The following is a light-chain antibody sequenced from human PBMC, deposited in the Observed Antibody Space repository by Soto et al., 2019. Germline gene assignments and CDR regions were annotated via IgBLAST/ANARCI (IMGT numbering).Light chain of an antibody. CDR3: SSYTSSSTAV. Sequence: QCALTQAASGSGSPGQSITISCTGTSSDVGGYNYVSWYQQHPGKAPKLMIYEVSNRPSGVSNRFSGSKSGNTASLTISGLQAEDEADYYCSSYTSSSTAVFGGGTKLTVL. V-gene: IGLV2-14*01. J-gene: IGLJ2*01. CDR1: SSDVGGYNY. CDR2: EVS.